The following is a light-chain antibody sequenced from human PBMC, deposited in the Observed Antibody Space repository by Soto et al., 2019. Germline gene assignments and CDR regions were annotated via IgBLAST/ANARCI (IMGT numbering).Light chain of an antibody. CDR1: SSVVGGHNF. V-gene: IGLV2-14*03. CDR2: DVS. CDR3: SSYTSSSTYV. Sequence: QSALTQPASVSGSPGQSIIISCTGTSSVVGGHNFVSWYQQHPGKVPKLMIYDVSNRPSGVSNRFSGSKSGNTASLTISGLQAEDEADYYCSSYTSSSTYVFGTGTKVTVL. J-gene: IGLJ1*01.